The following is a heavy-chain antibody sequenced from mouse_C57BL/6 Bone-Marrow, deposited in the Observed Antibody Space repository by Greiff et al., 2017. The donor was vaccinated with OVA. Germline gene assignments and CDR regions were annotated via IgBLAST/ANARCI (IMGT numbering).Heavy chain of an antibody. Sequence: QVQLKESGAELAKPGASVKLSCKASGYTFTSYWMHWVKQRPGQGLEWIGYINPSSGYTKYNQKFKDKATLTADKSSSTAYMQLSSLTYEDSAVYYCASYYGSSPLSFDYWGQGTTLTVSS. CDR1: GYTFTSYW. CDR3: ASYYGSSPLSFDY. CDR2: INPSSGYT. V-gene: IGHV1-7*01. D-gene: IGHD1-1*01. J-gene: IGHJ2*01.